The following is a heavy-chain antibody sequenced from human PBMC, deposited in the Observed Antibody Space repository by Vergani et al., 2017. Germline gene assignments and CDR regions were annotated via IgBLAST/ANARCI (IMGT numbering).Heavy chain of an antibody. CDR3: AKDAGQLIRCFDY. CDR2: LRYDASNE. J-gene: IGHJ4*02. CDR1: GFTFSNYG. Sequence: VQLLESGGGLVQPGGSLRLSCAASGFTFSNYGMHWVRQAPGKGLEWVAFLRYDASNEYYADSVRGRFTISRDISKNTLYLQMNSLRPEDTALYYCAKDAGQLIRCFDYWGQGTLVTVSS. D-gene: IGHD6-13*01. V-gene: IGHV3-30*02.